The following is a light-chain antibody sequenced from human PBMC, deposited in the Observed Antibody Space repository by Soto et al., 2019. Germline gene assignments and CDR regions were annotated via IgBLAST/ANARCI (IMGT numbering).Light chain of an antibody. Sequence: QSVLTQPASVSGSPGQSITISCTGTSSDVGAYNYVSWYQHHPGKAPRLMTYVINNRPSGVSSRFSGSTSGNTASLTISGLQDEDADDYYCGSYTIRGTWVLGGGTKVTVL. CDR2: VIN. V-gene: IGLV2-14*01. CDR3: GSYTIRGTWV. CDR1: SSDVGAYNY. J-gene: IGLJ3*02.